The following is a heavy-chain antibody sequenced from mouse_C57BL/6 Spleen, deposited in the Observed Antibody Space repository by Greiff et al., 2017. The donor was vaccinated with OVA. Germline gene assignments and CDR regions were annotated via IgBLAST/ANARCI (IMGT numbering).Heavy chain of an antibody. J-gene: IGHJ4*01. CDR3: ARVDTTVVATNYYAMDY. V-gene: IGHV1-59*01. Sequence: QVQLQQPGAELVRPGTSVKLSCKASGYTFTSYWMHWVKQRPGQGLEWIGVIDPSDSYTNYNQKFKGKATLTVDTSSSTAYMQLSSLTSEDSAVYYCARVDTTVVATNYYAMDYWGQGTSVTVSS. CDR1: GYTFTSYW. D-gene: IGHD1-1*01. CDR2: IDPSDSYT.